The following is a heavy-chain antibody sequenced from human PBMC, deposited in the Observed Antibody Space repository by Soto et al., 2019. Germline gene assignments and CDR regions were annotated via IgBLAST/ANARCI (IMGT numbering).Heavy chain of an antibody. CDR3: ARGVVVTAIPQDPLVY. CDR1: GYTFTSYA. J-gene: IGHJ4*02. D-gene: IGHD2-21*02. V-gene: IGHV1-3*01. Sequence: ASVKVSCKASGYTFTSYAMHWVRQAPGQRLEWMGWINAGNGNTKYSQKFQGRVTITRDTSASTAYMELSSLRSEDTAVYYCARGVVVTAIPQDPLVYWGQGTLVTVSS. CDR2: INAGNGNT.